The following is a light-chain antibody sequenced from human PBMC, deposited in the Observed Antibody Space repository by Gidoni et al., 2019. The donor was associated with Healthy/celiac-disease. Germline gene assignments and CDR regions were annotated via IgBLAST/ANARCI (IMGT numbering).Light chain of an antibody. CDR3: QQYNNWPPT. J-gene: IGKJ1*01. CDR1: QSVSSN. V-gene: IGKV3-15*01. CDR2: GAS. Sequence: EKVLTNSPATLSVSPGERATLSCRASQSVSSNLAWYQQKPGQAPRLLIYGASTRATGIPARFSGSGSGTEFTLTISSLQSEDFAVYYCQQYNNWPPTFGQGTKVEIK.